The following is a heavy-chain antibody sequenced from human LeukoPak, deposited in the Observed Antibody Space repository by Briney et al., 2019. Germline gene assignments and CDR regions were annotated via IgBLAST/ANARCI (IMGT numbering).Heavy chain of an antibody. D-gene: IGHD6-6*01. CDR1: GLTFSTYA. CDR2: IAVSASNT. Sequence: HPGGSLRLSCAASGLTFSTYAMSWVRQAPGKGLEWVSIIAVSASNTYYADSVKGRFTISRDSSKNTLYLQMNSLTADDTAVYYCATTSQFSFQHWGQGTLVTVSS. CDR3: ATTSQFSFQH. J-gene: IGHJ1*01. V-gene: IGHV3-23*01.